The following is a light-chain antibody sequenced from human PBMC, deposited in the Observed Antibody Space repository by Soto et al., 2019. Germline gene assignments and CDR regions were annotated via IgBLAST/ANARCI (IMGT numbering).Light chain of an antibody. CDR3: QQYGSSSWT. Sequence: EIVLTQSPGTLSSSPGERAILSCRASQSVSSTYLAWYQQKPGQAPRLLISAASNRATGIPDRFSGSGSGTDFALTISRLEPEDFAVYYCQQYGSSSWTFGQGTRVEI. CDR1: QSVSSTY. J-gene: IGKJ1*01. CDR2: AAS. V-gene: IGKV3-20*01.